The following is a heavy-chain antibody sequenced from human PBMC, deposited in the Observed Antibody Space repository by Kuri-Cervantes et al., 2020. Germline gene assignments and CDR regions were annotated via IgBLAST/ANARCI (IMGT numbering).Heavy chain of an antibody. D-gene: IGHD4-11*01. V-gene: IGHV3-30-3*01. CDR2: ISYDGSNK. J-gene: IGHJ5*02. Sequence: GESLKISCAASGFTFSSYAMHWVRQAPGKGLEWVAVISYDGSNKYYADSVKGRFTISRDNSKNTLYLQLNSLRAEDTAVYYCAKGLRARLNWFDPWGQGTMVTVSS. CDR3: AKGLRARLNWFDP. CDR1: GFTFSSYA.